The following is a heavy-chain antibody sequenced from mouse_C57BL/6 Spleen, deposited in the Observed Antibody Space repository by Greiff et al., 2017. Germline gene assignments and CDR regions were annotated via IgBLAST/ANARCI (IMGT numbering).Heavy chain of an antibody. Sequence: EVKLVESGGGLVQPGGSLSLSCAASGFTFTDYYMSWVRQPPGKALEWLGFIRNNANGYTTEYSASVKGRFTISRDNSQSILYLQMNALRAEDSATEYCARSHYYGSSLHWYFDVWGTGTTVTVSS. CDR2: IRNNANGYTT. CDR3: ARSHYYGSSLHWYFDV. J-gene: IGHJ1*03. D-gene: IGHD1-1*01. V-gene: IGHV7-3*01. CDR1: GFTFTDYY.